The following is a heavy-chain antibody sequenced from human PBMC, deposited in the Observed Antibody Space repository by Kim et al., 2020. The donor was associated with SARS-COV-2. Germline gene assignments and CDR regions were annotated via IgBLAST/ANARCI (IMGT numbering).Heavy chain of an antibody. CDR3: ARGIAAAGTRGYYYYYGM. V-gene: IGHV4-34*01. CDR1: GGSFSGYY. D-gene: IGHD6-13*01. J-gene: IGHJ6*01. Sequence: SETLSLTCAVYGGSFSGYYWSWIRQPPGKGLEWIGEINHSGSTNYNPSLKSRVTISVDTSKNQFSLKLSSVTAADTAVYYCARGIAAAGTRGYYYYYGM. CDR2: INHSGST.